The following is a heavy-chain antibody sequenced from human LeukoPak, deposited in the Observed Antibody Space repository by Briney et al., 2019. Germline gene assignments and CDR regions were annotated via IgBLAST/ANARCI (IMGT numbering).Heavy chain of an antibody. D-gene: IGHD6-13*01. J-gene: IGHJ3*02. CDR3: ARDLRKSSSWYDHAFDI. CDR2: IIPIFGTA. Sequence: VASVKVSCKASGGTFSSYAISWVRQAPGQGLEWMGGIIPIFGTANYARKFQGRATITADESTSTAYMELSSLRSDDTAVYYCARDLRKSSSWYDHAFDIWGQGAMVTVSS. V-gene: IGHV1-69*13. CDR1: GGTFSSYA.